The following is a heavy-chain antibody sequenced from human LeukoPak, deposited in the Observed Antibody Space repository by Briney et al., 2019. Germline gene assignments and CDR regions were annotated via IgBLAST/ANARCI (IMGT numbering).Heavy chain of an antibody. D-gene: IGHD6-13*01. V-gene: IGHV4-30-2*01. CDR1: GGSNSSGGYY. CDR3: ARGSSSPNDY. CDR2: IYHSGST. J-gene: IGHJ4*02. Sequence: SQTLSLTCTVSGGSNSSGGYYWSWIRQPPGKGLEWIGYIYHSGSTYYNPSLKSRVTISVDRSKNQFSLKLSSVTAADTAVYYCARGSSSPNDYWGQGTLVTVSS.